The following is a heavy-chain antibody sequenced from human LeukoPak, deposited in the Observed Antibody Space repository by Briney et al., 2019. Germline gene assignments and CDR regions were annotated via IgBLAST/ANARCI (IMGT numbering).Heavy chain of an antibody. V-gene: IGHV4-59*01. CDR3: ARVPVAGGYYYGMDV. Sequence: SETLSLTCTVSGGSISSYYWSWIRQPPGKGLEWIEYIYYSGSTNYNPSLKSRVTISVDTSKNQFSLKLSSVTAADTAVCYCARVPVAGGYYYGMDVWGQGTTVTVSS. CDR1: GGSISSYY. CDR2: IYYSGST. J-gene: IGHJ6*02. D-gene: IGHD6-19*01.